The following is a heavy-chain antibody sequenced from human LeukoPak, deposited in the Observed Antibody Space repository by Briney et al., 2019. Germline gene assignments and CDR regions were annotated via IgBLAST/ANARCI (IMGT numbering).Heavy chain of an antibody. J-gene: IGHJ4*02. CDR2: IRFDGTNR. CDR3: ARDAYHSGDLDL. V-gene: IGHV3-30*02. D-gene: IGHD3/OR15-3a*01. CDR1: GFTFSNHI. Sequence: PGGSLRLSCAASGFTFSNHIMHWVRQAPGKGLEWVSFIRFDGTNRHYVDSVKGRFTISRDNPNNMLYLQMNSLKFDDTAVYYCARDAYHSGDLDLWDEGTLVIVSS.